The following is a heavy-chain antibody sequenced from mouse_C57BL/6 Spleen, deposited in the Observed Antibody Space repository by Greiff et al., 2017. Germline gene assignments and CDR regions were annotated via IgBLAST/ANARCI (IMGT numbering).Heavy chain of an antibody. CDR2: INPSNGGT. Sequence: QVQLKESGTELVKPGASVKLSCKASGYTFTSYWMHWVKQRPGQGLEWIGNINPSNGGTNYNEKFKSKATLTVDKSSSTAYMQLSSLTSEDSAVYYCARSPIYYDYHYYAMDYWGQGTSVTVSS. CDR1: GYTFTSYW. CDR3: ARSPIYYDYHYYAMDY. J-gene: IGHJ4*01. D-gene: IGHD2-4*01. V-gene: IGHV1-53*01.